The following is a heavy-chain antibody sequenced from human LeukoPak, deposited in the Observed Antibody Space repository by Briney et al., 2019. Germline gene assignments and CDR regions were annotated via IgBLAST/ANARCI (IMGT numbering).Heavy chain of an antibody. J-gene: IGHJ4*02. Sequence: SETLSLTCTVSGGSISSDYWSWIRQPPGKGLEWIGYIYYSGSTNYKPSLKSRVTISVDTSKNQFSLKLSSVTAADTAVYYCARVTSYCGGDCYSLAFDYWGQGTLVTVSS. CDR1: GGSISSDY. CDR3: ARVTSYCGGDCYSLAFDY. CDR2: IYYSGST. V-gene: IGHV4-59*01. D-gene: IGHD2-21*02.